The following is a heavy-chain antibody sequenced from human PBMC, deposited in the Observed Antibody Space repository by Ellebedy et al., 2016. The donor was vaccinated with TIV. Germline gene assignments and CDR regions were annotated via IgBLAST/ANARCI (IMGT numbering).Heavy chain of an antibody. CDR3: ARLVGATSQHTY. J-gene: IGHJ4*02. Sequence: SETLSLTXTVSGGSISSYYWSWIRQPPGKGLEWIGYIHYTGNTDYNPSLKNRVTISVDTSRNQLSLKLSSLTAADTAVYYCARLVGATSQHTYWGQGTLVTVSS. CDR1: GGSISSYY. CDR2: IHYTGNT. V-gene: IGHV4-59*01. D-gene: IGHD1-26*01.